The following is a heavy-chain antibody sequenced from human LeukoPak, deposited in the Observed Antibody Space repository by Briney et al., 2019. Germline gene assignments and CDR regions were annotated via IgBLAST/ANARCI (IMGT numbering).Heavy chain of an antibody. Sequence: GGSLRLSCAASGFTFSSYEMSWVRQAPGKGLEWVANIKQDGSEKYYVDSVKGRFTISRDDAKNSLYLQMNSLRAEDTAVYYCARDLHDSSGPGDYWGQGTLVTVSS. J-gene: IGHJ4*02. D-gene: IGHD3-22*01. V-gene: IGHV3-7*01. CDR1: GFTFSSYE. CDR2: IKQDGSEK. CDR3: ARDLHDSSGPGDY.